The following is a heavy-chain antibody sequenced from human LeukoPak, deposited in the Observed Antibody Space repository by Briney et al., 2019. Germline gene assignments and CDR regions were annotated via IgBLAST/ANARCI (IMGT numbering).Heavy chain of an antibody. V-gene: IGHV1-69*13. Sequence: SVKVSCKASGYTFNRYGISWVRQAPGQGLEWMGGIIPIFGTANYAQKFQGRVTITADESTSTAYMELSSLRSEDTAVYYCASARYNWNYVGYYYMDVWGKGTTVTVSS. CDR2: IIPIFGTA. J-gene: IGHJ6*03. D-gene: IGHD1-7*01. CDR1: GYTFNRYG. CDR3: ASARYNWNYVGYYYMDV.